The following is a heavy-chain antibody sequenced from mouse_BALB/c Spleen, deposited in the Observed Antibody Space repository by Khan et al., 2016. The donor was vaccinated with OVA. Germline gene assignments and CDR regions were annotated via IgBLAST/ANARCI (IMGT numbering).Heavy chain of an antibody. D-gene: IGHD1-1*01. Sequence: VQLKESGPGLVKPSQSLSLTCTVTGYSITSDYAWNWIRQFPGNKLEWMGYISYSGNTKYNPSLKSRISITRDTSKNQFFLQLNSVNIEDTATYDCARVYGGDFDYWGQGTTLIVSS. CDR3: ARVYGGDFDY. CDR1: GYSITSDYA. J-gene: IGHJ2*01. V-gene: IGHV3-2*02. CDR2: ISYSGNT.